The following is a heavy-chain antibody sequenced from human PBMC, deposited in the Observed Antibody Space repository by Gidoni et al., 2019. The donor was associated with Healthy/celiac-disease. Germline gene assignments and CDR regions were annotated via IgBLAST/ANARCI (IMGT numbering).Heavy chain of an antibody. J-gene: IGHJ6*02. CDR1: GGSISSGGYY. D-gene: IGHD6-13*01. Sequence: QVQLQESGPGLVKPSQTLSLTCTVSGGSISSGGYYWSWVRQHPGKGLGWIGDIYCSGSPYYNPSLKSRFTISVDTSKNQFSLKLSSVTAADTAVYYCARDRRGSSWLGFDSYGMDVWGQGTTVTVSS. CDR3: ARDRRGSSWLGFDSYGMDV. V-gene: IGHV4-31*03. CDR2: IYCSGSP.